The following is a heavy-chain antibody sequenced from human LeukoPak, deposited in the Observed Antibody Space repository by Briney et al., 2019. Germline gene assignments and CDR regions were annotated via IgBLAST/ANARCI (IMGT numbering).Heavy chain of an antibody. CDR3: ARERGPYCGGDCYSFGFDP. D-gene: IGHD2-21*02. J-gene: IGHJ5*02. V-gene: IGHV4-59*01. Sequence: SETLSLTCTVSGGSISSYYWSWIRQPPGKGLEWIGYIYYSGSTNYNPSLKSRVTISVDTSKNQFSLKLSSVTAADTAVYYCARERGPYCGGDCYSFGFDPWGQGTLVTVSS. CDR1: GGSISSYY. CDR2: IYYSGST.